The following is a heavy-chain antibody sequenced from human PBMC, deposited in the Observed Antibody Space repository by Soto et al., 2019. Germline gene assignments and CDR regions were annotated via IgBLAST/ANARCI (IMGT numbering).Heavy chain of an antibody. CDR3: ARLGYYYDSSGYSWFDP. Sequence: GASVKVSCKASGYTFTSYGISWVRQAPGQGLEWMGWISAYNGNTNYAQKLQGRVTMTTDTSTSTAYMELRSLRSDDTAVYYCARLGYYYDSSGYSWFDPWGQGALVTVSS. J-gene: IGHJ5*02. CDR2: ISAYNGNT. V-gene: IGHV1-18*01. D-gene: IGHD3-22*01. CDR1: GYTFTSYG.